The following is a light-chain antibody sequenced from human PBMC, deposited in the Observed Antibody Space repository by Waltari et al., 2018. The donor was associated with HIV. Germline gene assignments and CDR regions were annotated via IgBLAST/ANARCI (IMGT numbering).Light chain of an antibody. J-gene: IGLJ1*01. Sequence: SYVLTQPPSVSVAPGQTARIPCGGNNIGRKNVHWYQQKPGQGPVPFVYDKTDGHSGIPDRFSGSNSGTTATLTISRFEAGDEADYYCQVWDTSSDQGVFATGTKLTVL. CDR2: DKT. V-gene: IGLV3-21*02. CDR1: NIGRKN. CDR3: QVWDTSSDQGV.